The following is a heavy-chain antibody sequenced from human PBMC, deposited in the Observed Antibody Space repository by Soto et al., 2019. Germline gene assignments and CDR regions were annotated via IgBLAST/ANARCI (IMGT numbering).Heavy chain of an antibody. D-gene: IGHD6-13*01. Sequence: SLTCTVSGGSISSNYWTCIRQPPGKGLEWIGYVYNSGSTNYNPSLKSRVTISEDTSKSQFSLKVNSMTAADTAVYYCARYRREAVAGYTLDNWGQGILVTVSS. V-gene: IGHV4-59*01. CDR1: GGSISSNY. J-gene: IGHJ4*02. CDR3: ARYRREAVAGYTLDN. CDR2: VYNSGST.